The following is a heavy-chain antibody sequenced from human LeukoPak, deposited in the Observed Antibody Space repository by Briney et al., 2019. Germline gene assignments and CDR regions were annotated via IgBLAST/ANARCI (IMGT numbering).Heavy chain of an antibody. Sequence: GGSLRLSCAASGFTFSSYAMSWVRQAPGKGLEWVSAISGSGGSTYYADSVKGRFTISRDNSKNTLYLQMNSLRAEDTAVYYCAAGRVFYDSSGYAPEATFDYWGQGTLVTVSS. CDR1: GFTFSSYA. D-gene: IGHD3-22*01. J-gene: IGHJ4*02. V-gene: IGHV3-23*01. CDR2: ISGSGGST. CDR3: AAGRVFYDSSGYAPEATFDY.